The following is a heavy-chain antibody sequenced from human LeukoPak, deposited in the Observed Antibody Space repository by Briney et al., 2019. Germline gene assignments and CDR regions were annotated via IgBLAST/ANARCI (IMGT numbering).Heavy chain of an antibody. CDR3: ARDPGVTMVRGDDY. CDR2: INPNSGNT. Sequence: GASVKVSCKASGYTFIDYYIHWVRQAPGQGLEWMGRINPNSGNTNSAQKFQGRVTMTRDTSISTAYMELSRLRSDDTAVYYCARDPGVTMVRGDDYWGQGTLVTVSS. CDR1: GYTFIDYY. V-gene: IGHV1-2*06. D-gene: IGHD3-10*01. J-gene: IGHJ4*02.